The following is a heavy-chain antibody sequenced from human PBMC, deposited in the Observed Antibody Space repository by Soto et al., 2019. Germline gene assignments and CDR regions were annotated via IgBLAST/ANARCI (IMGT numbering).Heavy chain of an antibody. CDR2: IYHSGST. J-gene: IGHJ4*02. CDR1: GGSISSGGYS. CDR3: ARGRDGYKFDY. V-gene: IGHV4-30-2*01. D-gene: IGHD5-12*01. Sequence: PSETLSLTCAVSGGSISSGGYSWSWIRQPPGKGLEGIGYIYHSGSTSYTPSLKSRVTISVDRSKNQFSLKLSSVTAADTAVYYCARGRDGYKFDYWGQGTLVTVSS.